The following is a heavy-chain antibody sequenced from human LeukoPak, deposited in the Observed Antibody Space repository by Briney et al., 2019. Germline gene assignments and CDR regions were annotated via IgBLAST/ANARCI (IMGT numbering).Heavy chain of an antibody. V-gene: IGHV1-69*06. J-gene: IGHJ4*02. CDR1: GGTFSSYA. D-gene: IGHD2-2*01. CDR3: ARAYCSSTSCPLDY. CDR2: IIPIFGTA. Sequence: SVKVSCKASGGTFSSYAISWVRQAPGQGLEWMGGIIPIFGTANYAQKFRGRVTITADKSTSTAYMELSSLRSEDTAVYYCARAYCSSTSCPLDYWGQGTLVTVSS.